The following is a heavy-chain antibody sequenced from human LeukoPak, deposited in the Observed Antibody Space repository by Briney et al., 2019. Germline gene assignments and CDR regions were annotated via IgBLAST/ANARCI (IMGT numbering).Heavy chain of an antibody. J-gene: IGHJ5*02. CDR3: ARGDGWFDP. Sequence: ETLSLTCSVSGGSISGYIWSWVRQAPGKGLEWVANIREDGGESYYVDSVKGRFTISRDNAKNSLYLQMNTLRAEDTAVYYCARGDGWFDPWGQGTLVTVSS. CDR2: IREDGGES. V-gene: IGHV3-7*01. CDR1: GGSISGYI.